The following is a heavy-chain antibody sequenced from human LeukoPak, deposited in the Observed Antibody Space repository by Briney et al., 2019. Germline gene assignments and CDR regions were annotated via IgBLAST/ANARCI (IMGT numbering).Heavy chain of an antibody. Sequence: PSETLSLTCTVSGGSISSYYWGWIRQPPGKGLEWIGSIYYSGSTYYNPSLKSRVTISVDTSKNQFSLKLSSVTAADTAVYYCAGSIAAAGIFDYWGQGTLVTVSS. D-gene: IGHD6-13*01. CDR3: AGSIAAAGIFDY. CDR2: IYYSGST. CDR1: GGSISSYY. J-gene: IGHJ4*02. V-gene: IGHV4-39*01.